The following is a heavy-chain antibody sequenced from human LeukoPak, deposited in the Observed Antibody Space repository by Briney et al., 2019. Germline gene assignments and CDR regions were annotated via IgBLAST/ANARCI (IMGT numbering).Heavy chain of an antibody. D-gene: IGHD4-17*01. Sequence: SETLSLTCTVSGGSISSGNYYWSWIRQYPGKGLEWIGFISYTGSTNYNPSLKSRVTISVDTSKNQFSLKLSSVTAADTAVYYCARDSGSGDLNYFDYWGQGTLVTVSS. V-gene: IGHV4-61*01. CDR2: ISYTGST. CDR3: ARDSGSGDLNYFDY. J-gene: IGHJ4*02. CDR1: GGSISSGNYY.